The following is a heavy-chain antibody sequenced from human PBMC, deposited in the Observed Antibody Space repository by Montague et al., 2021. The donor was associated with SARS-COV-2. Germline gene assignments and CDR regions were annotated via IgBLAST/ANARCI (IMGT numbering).Heavy chain of an antibody. CDR3: ARGGFYDCAATSCTTTDAFDI. CDR1: GDSIGSCDFY. CDR2: IYHSGNT. V-gene: IGHV4-31*03. J-gene: IGHJ3*02. Sequence: TLSLTCSVSGDSIGSCDFYCTWIRHLPGKDLDWLGNIYHSGNTYFNPSLKSRLTISVGTSKQHFSLNLTSVTAAATAVYYCARGGFYDCAATSCTTTDAFDIWGQGTMVTVSS. D-gene: IGHD2-2*01.